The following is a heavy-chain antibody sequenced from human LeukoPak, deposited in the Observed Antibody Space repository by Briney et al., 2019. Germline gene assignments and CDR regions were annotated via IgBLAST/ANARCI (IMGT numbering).Heavy chain of an antibody. V-gene: IGHV4-34*01. CDR1: GGSFSGHY. CDR2: INHSGST. J-gene: IGHJ4*02. Sequence: PSETLSLTCAVYGGSFSGHYWSWIRQPPGKGLEWIGEINHSGSTNYNPSLKSRVTISVDTSKNQFSLKLSSVTAADTAVYYCARGYSSSWYRGYFDYWGQGTLVTVSS. D-gene: IGHD6-13*01. CDR3: ARGYSSSWYRGYFDY.